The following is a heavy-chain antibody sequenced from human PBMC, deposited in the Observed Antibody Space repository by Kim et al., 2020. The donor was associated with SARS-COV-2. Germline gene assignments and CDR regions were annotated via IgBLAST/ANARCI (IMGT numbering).Heavy chain of an antibody. CDR1: GGSISSYY. CDR2: IYYSGST. J-gene: IGHJ4*02. Sequence: SETLSRTCTVSGGSISSYYWSWIRQPPGKGLEWIGYIYYSGSTNYNPSLKSRVTISVDTSKNQFSLKLSSVTAADTAVYYCSRGYGDYGRGFDYWGQGTLVTVSS. CDR3: SRGYGDYGRGFDY. V-gene: IGHV4-59*01. D-gene: IGHD4-17*01.